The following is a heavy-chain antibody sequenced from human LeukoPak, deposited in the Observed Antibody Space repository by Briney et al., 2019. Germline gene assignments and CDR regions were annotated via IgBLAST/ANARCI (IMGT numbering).Heavy chain of an antibody. CDR2: IYYSGST. D-gene: IGHD2-15*01. CDR1: GGSISSSSYY. V-gene: IGHV4-39*02. Sequence: SETLSLTCTVSGGSISSSSYYWGWIRQPPGKGLEWIGKIYYSGSTYYNSSLKSRVTISVDTSKNQFSLKLSSVTAADTAVYYCAREARYSGSGGDYWGQGTLVTVSS. CDR3: AREARYSGSGGDY. J-gene: IGHJ4*02.